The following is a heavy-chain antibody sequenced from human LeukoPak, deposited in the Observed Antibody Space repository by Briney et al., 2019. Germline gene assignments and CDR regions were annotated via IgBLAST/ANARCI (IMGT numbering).Heavy chain of an antibody. Sequence: SETLSLTCTVSGGSISSGSYYWGWIRQPPGKGLEWIGSIYYSGSTYYNPSLKSRVTISVDTSKNQFSLKLSSVTAADTAVYYCARRAVAVDYWGQGTLVTVSS. D-gene: IGHD6-19*01. J-gene: IGHJ4*02. CDR2: IYYSGST. CDR1: GGSISSGSYY. CDR3: ARRAVAVDY. V-gene: IGHV4-39*01.